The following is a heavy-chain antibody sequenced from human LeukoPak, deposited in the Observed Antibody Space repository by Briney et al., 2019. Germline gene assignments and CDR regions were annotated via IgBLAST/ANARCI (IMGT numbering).Heavy chain of an antibody. D-gene: IGHD5-12*01. V-gene: IGHV3-23*01. CDR2: ITDDGGNT. CDR1: GFTFSNYA. Sequence: QPGGSLRLSCAGFGFTFSNYAMSWVRQAPGKGLEWASVITDDGGNTEYADPVKGRFTISRDNSRNTLYLQMNSLRAEDSAVYLCAKRTDASRYSGSDYWGQGTLVTVSS. CDR3: AKRTDASRYSGSDY. J-gene: IGHJ4*02.